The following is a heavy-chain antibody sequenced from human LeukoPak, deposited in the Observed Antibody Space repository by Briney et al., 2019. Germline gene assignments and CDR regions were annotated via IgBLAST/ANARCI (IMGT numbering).Heavy chain of an antibody. CDR3: AKEDYYGSGSFDYYYGMDV. J-gene: IGHJ6*02. Sequence: GGSLRLSCAASGFTFSSYGMHWVRQAPGKGLEWVAVISYDGSNKYYADSVKGRFTISRDNSKNTLYLQMNSLRAEDTAVYYCAKEDYYGSGSFDYYYGMDVWGQGTTVTVSS. CDR1: GFTFSSYG. CDR2: ISYDGSNK. D-gene: IGHD3-10*01. V-gene: IGHV3-30*18.